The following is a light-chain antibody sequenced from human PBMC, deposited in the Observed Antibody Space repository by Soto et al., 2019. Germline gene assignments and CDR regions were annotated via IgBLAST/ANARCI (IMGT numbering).Light chain of an antibody. CDR1: QSVSNNY. CDR2: CAS. J-gene: IGKJ1*01. CDR3: QQYSSSGT. Sequence: EIVLTQSPGPLSLSPGERATLSCRASQSVSNNYLAWDQQKPGQAPRLLIYCASNRATGIPDRFSGSWSGTDFTLTISRLEPEDFAVYYCQQYSSSGTFGQGTKVDIK. V-gene: IGKV3-20*01.